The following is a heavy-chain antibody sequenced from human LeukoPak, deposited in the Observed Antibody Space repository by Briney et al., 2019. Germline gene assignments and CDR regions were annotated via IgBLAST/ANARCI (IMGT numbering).Heavy chain of an antibody. J-gene: IGHJ3*01. Sequence: PGGSLRLSCAASGFTFNNYDIHWVRQVPGKGLEWVTVISYDGRNKYYADSVKGRFTISRDNSKNTLYLQMNSLRADDTAVYYCAVTSDAFDLWGQGTMVTVSS. V-gene: IGHV3-30*03. CDR1: GFTFNNYD. D-gene: IGHD2-2*01. CDR3: AVTSDAFDL. CDR2: ISYDGRNK.